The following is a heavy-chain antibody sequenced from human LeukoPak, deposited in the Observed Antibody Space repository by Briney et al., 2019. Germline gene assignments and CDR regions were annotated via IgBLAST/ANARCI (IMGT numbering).Heavy chain of an antibody. Sequence: SETLSLTCTVSGGSISSSSYYWGWIRQPLGKGLEWIGSIYYSGSAYYNPSLKSRVTISVDTSKNQFSLKLSSVTAADTAVYYCARHERVFDAFDIWGQGTMVTVSS. CDR1: GGSISSSSYY. D-gene: IGHD1-1*01. V-gene: IGHV4-39*01. CDR3: ARHERVFDAFDI. J-gene: IGHJ3*02. CDR2: IYYSGSA.